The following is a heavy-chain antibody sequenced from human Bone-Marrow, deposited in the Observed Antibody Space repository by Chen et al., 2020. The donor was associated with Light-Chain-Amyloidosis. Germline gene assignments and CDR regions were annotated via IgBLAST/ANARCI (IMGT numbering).Heavy chain of an antibody. D-gene: IGHD2-2*01. CDR1: GFTFSSYW. Sequence: EVQLVESGGGLVQPGGSLGLSCVASGFTFSSYWMHWVRQAPGKGLVWVSRINTDWISTSYADSVKARFTISGDNAKITLFLQMSSLRADDTAVYYCARDSDCRSTSCYPLGTFDIWGQGTMVTVSS. CDR2: INTDWIST. CDR3: ARDSDCRSTSCYPLGTFDI. J-gene: IGHJ3*02. V-gene: IGHV3-74*01.